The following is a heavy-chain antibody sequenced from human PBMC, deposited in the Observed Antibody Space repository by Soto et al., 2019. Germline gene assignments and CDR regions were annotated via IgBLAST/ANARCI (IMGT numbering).Heavy chain of an antibody. J-gene: IGHJ6*03. CDR3: AQLIVVVRGDHVYYYYMDV. V-gene: IGHV2-26*01. CDR1: GFSLSNARMG. Sequence: QVTLKESGPVLVKPTETLTLTCTVSGFSLSNARMGVSWIRQPPGMALEWLAHIFSNDETSYSTSLNSRLTISKDTSKCHVVLTMTNKDPVDTATYYCAQLIVVVRGDHVYYYYMDVWGKGTTVTVSS. CDR2: IFSNDET. D-gene: IGHD2-2*01.